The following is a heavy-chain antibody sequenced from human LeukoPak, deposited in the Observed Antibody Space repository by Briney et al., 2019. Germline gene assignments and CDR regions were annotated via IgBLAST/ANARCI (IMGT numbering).Heavy chain of an antibody. CDR1: GFTPSDYW. J-gene: IGHJ4*02. CDR3: ARDIPSGFYTPDY. D-gene: IGHD5-12*01. CDR2: IETDGDQK. Sequence: GGSLRLSCVASGFTPSDYWMSWVRQAPGRGLERVANIETDGDQKNYVDSVKGRFPISRDNARNSLYLPMNSLRDEDTAVYYCARDIPSGFYTPDYWGRGTLVTVSS. V-gene: IGHV3-7*01.